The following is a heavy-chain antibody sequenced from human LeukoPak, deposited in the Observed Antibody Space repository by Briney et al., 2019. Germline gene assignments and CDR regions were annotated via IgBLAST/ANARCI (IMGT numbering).Heavy chain of an antibody. V-gene: IGHV1-2*02. CDR2: INPNSGGT. D-gene: IGHD1-26*01. Sequence: ASVKVSCKASGYTFTGYYMHWVRQAPGQGLEWMGWINPNSGGTNYAQKFQGRVTMTRDTSISTAYMELSSLRSEDTAVYYCARDRGGSYYSIDYWGQGTLVTVSS. CDR1: GYTFTGYY. CDR3: ARDRGGSYYSIDY. J-gene: IGHJ4*02.